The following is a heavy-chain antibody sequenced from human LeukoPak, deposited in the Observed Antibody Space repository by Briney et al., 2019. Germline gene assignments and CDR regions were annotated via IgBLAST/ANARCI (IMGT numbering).Heavy chain of an antibody. D-gene: IGHD6-6*01. J-gene: IGHJ4*02. CDR3: AREIAARRFDL. Sequence: GGSLRLFCAASGFTYSNHGMHWPRKAPGKGRKGVAVIRCDGSNKYFADSERRRLPISRDHAENALFLHMNSVSAEDTALYFCAREIAARRFDLWGGRTRVSVSS. CDR1: GFTYSNHG. CDR2: IRCDGSNK. V-gene: IGHV3-33*01.